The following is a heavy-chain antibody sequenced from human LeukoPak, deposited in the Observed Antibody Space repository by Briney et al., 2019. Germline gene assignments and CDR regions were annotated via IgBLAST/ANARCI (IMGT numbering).Heavy chain of an antibody. CDR1: GYTFTDYY. J-gene: IGHJ6*03. V-gene: IGHV1-2*02. Sequence: ASVKVSCKASGYTFTDYYLHWVRQAPGQGLEWMGWINPKSGVTDSKMKFQGRVTLTRDTSITTAYMELISLTSDDAAVYYCARAGGYCGSISCYSGYYYYFMDVWGKGTTVTVSS. CDR2: INPKSGVT. CDR3: ARAGGYCGSISCYSGYYYYFMDV. D-gene: IGHD2-2*01.